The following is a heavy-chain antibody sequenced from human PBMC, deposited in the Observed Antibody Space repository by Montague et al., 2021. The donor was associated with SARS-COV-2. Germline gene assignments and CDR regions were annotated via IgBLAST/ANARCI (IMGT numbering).Heavy chain of an antibody. CDR2: ISYDGSNN. CDR3: ARDHLNRRGAEGFLTIFGVVTSNYFDY. J-gene: IGHJ4*02. V-gene: IGHV3-30*04. D-gene: IGHD3-3*01. CDR1: GFTFSSYA. Sequence: SLRLSCAASGFTFSSYAMHWVRQAPGKGLEWVAVISYDGSNNYYXXSLKGRFTISRDNSKNTLYLQMHSLRAEDTAVYYCARDHLNRRGAEGFLTIFGVVTSNYFDYWGQGTLVTVSS.